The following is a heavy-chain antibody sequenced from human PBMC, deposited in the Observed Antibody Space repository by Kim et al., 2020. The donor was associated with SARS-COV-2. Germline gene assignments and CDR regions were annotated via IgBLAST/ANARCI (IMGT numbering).Heavy chain of an antibody. V-gene: IGHV1-69*13. CDR3: ARDRGYHRDWFDP. D-gene: IGHD5-12*01. J-gene: IGHJ5*02. CDR1: GGTFSSYA. Sequence: SVKVSCKASGGTFSSYAISWVRQAPGQGLEWMGGSIPIFGTANYAQKFQGRVTITADESTSTAYMELSSLRSEDTAVYYWARDRGYHRDWFDPWGQGTLVTVSS. CDR2: SIPIFGTA.